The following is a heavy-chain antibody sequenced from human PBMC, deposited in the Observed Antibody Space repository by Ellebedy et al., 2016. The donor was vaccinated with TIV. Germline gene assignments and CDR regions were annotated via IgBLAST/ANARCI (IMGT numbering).Heavy chain of an antibody. J-gene: IGHJ6*02. CDR3: ARDSHFRGSGFYYSGMDV. D-gene: IGHD3-10*01. V-gene: IGHV3-7*03. Sequence: GESLKISCAASGFTFSSYWMTWVRQAPGKGLEWVATIKQDGSEKYYVDSVKGRFTISRDNAKISLYLQMNSLRVEETAVYYCARDSHFRGSGFYYSGMDVWGQGTTVTVSS. CDR2: IKQDGSEK. CDR1: GFTFSSYW.